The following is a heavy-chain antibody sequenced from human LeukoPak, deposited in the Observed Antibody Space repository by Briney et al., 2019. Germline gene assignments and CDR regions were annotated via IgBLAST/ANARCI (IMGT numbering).Heavy chain of an antibody. CDR2: IYSSGST. Sequence: SETLSLTSTVSGGSMSSYYWNWIRQPAGKGLEWIGRIYSSGSTDYNPSFKSRVTMSVDMSKSQISLKLSSVTAADTAVYYCARRGYSSGRASDYWGRGTLVTVSS. D-gene: IGHD6-19*01. J-gene: IGHJ4*02. V-gene: IGHV4-4*07. CDR3: ARRGYSSGRASDY. CDR1: GGSMSSYY.